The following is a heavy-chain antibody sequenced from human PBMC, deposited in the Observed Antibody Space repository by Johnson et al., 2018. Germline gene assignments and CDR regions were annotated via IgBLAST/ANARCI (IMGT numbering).Heavy chain of an antibody. D-gene: IGHD3-10*01. V-gene: IGHV3-23*01. CDR2: ISSSGGNT. J-gene: IGHJ1*01. Sequence: EVQLLESGGGLVQPGGSLRLSCAASGFTFNIYAMNWVRQAPGKGLEWVSGISSSGGNTRYADSVKGRFTISRDNSKNTLYLQMNSLRAEDTAVYYRAGGDGHWGQGTLVTVSS. CDR3: AGGDGH. CDR1: GFTFNIYA.